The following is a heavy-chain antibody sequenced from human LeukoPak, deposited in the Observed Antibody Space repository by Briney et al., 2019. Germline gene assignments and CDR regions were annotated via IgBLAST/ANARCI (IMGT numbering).Heavy chain of an antibody. CDR1: GYTFTSYY. D-gene: IGHD2-2*01. CDR2: INPSGGST. Sequence: ASVKVSCTASGYTFTSYYMHWVRQAPGQGLEWMGIINPSGGSTSYAQKFQGRVTMTRDTSTSTVYMELSSLRSEDTAVYYCARAAIRNWFDPWGQGTLVTVSS. J-gene: IGHJ5*02. V-gene: IGHV1-46*01. CDR3: ARAAIRNWFDP.